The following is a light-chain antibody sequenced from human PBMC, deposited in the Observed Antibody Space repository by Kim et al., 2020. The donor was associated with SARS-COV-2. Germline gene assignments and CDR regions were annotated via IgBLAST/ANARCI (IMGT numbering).Light chain of an antibody. CDR1: QGINRW. Sequence: AVGGDGVTVTCRASQGINRWLAWYQQKPGKAPKLLIYGASTLQSGVPSRFSGTGSGTDFSLTISSLQPEDSATYYCQQANSFPLTFGGGTKVDIK. V-gene: IGKV1-12*01. CDR2: GAS. J-gene: IGKJ4*01. CDR3: QQANSFPLT.